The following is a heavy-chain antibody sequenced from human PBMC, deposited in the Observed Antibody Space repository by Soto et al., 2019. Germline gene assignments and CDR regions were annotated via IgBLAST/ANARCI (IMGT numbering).Heavy chain of an antibody. CDR2: ISAHNGNT. Sequence: QVPLVQSGDEEKKPGASVKVSCKGSGYAFTTYGITWVRQAPGQGLEWMGWISAHNGNTNYAQKLQGRVTVTRDTSTSTAYMELRSLRSDDTAVYYCARGRYGDYWGQGALVTVSS. CDR3: ARGRYGDY. V-gene: IGHV1-18*01. D-gene: IGHD1-1*01. J-gene: IGHJ4*02. CDR1: GYAFTTYG.